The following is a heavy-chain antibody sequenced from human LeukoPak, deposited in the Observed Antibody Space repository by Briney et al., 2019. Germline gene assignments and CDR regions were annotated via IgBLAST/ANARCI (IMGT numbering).Heavy chain of an antibody. CDR1: GFTFGSYA. D-gene: IGHD3-22*01. V-gene: IGHV3-30*04. CDR2: ISYDGSNK. J-gene: IGHJ4*02. CDR3: ARDHYDSSAYYYVGYY. Sequence: PGGSLRLSCAASGFTFGSYAMHWVRQAPGKGLEWVAVISYDGSNKYYADSVKGRFTISRDNSKNTLFLQMNSLRAEDTAVFYCARDHYDSSAYYYVGYYWGQGTLVAVSS.